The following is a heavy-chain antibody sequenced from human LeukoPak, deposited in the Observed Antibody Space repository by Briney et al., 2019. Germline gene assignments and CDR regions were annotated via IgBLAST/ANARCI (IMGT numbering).Heavy chain of an antibody. J-gene: IGHJ4*02. D-gene: IGHD4-23*01. V-gene: IGHV1-69*01. CDR1: GGTFSSYA. CDR3: ARAQRGHYGGNSDYFDY. CDR2: IIPIFGTA. Sequence: ASVKVSCKASGGTFSSYAISWVRQAPGRGLEWMGGIIPIFGTANYAQKFQGRVTITADESTSTAYMELSSLRSEDTAVYYCARAQRGHYGGNSDYFDYWGQGTLVTVSS.